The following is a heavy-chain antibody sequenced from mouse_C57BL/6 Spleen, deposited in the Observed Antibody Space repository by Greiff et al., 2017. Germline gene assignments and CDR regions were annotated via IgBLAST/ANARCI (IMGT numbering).Heavy chain of an antibody. CDR1: GYTFTSYW. CDR2: IDPSDSYT. V-gene: IGHV1-69*01. J-gene: IGHJ3*01. Sequence: VQLQQPGAELVMPGASVKLSCKASGYTFTSYWMHWVKQRPGQGLEWIGEIDPSDSYTNYNQKFKGKSTLTVDKSSSTAYMQLSSLTSEDSAVYYCARSLYGSSYGSFAYWGQGTLGTVSA. D-gene: IGHD1-1*01. CDR3: ARSLYGSSYGSFAY.